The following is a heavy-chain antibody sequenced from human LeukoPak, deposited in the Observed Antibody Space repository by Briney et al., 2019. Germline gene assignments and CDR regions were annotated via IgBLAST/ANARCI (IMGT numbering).Heavy chain of an antibody. CDR3: ARQRRSDSYYYYYGMDV. CDR2: ICYSGST. D-gene: IGHD3-22*01. CDR1: GGSISSYY. V-gene: IGHV4-59*08. Sequence: SETLSLTCTVSGGSISSYYWSWIRQPPGKGLEWIGYICYSGSTNYNPSLKSRVTISVDTSKNQFSLKLSSVTAADTAVYYCARQRRSDSYYYYYGMDVWGQGTTVTVSS. J-gene: IGHJ6*02.